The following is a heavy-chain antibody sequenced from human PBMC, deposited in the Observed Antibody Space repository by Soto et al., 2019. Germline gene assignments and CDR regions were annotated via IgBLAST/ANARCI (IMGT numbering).Heavy chain of an antibody. V-gene: IGHV3-33*01. J-gene: IGHJ6*02. Sequence: QVQLVESGGGVVQPGRSLRLSCAASGFTFSSYGMHWVRQAPGKGLEWVAVIWYDGSNKYYADSVKGRFTISRDNSKNTLYLQMNSLRAEDTAVYYCARDAGIAAAGTIEGGMDVWGQGTTVTVSS. CDR1: GFTFSSYG. CDR2: IWYDGSNK. CDR3: ARDAGIAAAGTIEGGMDV. D-gene: IGHD6-13*01.